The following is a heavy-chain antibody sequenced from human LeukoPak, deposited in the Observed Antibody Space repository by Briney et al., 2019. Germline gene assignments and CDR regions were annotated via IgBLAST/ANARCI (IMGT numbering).Heavy chain of an antibody. V-gene: IGHV3-30-3*01. D-gene: IGHD3-10*01. CDR2: ISYDGSNK. CDR3: ARDTYYYGSGSYYPEDY. J-gene: IGHJ4*02. CDR1: GFTFGSYA. Sequence: GGSLRLSCAASGFTFGSYAMPWVRQDPGKGLEWVAVISYDGSNKYYADSVKGRFTISRDNSKNTLYLQMNSLRAEDTAVYYCARDTYYYGSGSYYPEDYWGQGTLVTVSS.